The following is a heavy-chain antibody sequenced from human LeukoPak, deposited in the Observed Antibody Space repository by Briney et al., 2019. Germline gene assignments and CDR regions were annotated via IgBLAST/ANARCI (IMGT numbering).Heavy chain of an antibody. V-gene: IGHV1-18*01. CDR1: GYTFISYG. Sequence: ASVTVSCTASGYTFISYGISWVRQAPGQGLEWMGRISAYNGNTDYAQKFQGRLTMTTDTSTSTAYMELRSLRSDDTAVFYCARTIGGGYSYGPYFDYWGQGRLVAVAS. J-gene: IGHJ4*02. CDR3: ARTIGGGYSYGPYFDY. CDR2: ISAYNGNT. D-gene: IGHD5-18*01.